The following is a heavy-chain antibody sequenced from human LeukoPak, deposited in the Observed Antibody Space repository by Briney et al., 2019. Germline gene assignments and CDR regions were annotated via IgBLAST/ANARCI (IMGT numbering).Heavy chain of an antibody. J-gene: IGHJ4*02. V-gene: IGHV3-7*03. CDR3: ARAMYYYDSSGLLHY. D-gene: IGHD3-22*01. CDR2: IKQDGSEE. CDR1: GFTFSSYW. Sequence: PGGSLRLSCAASGFTFSSYWMSWVRQAPGKGLEWVANIKQDGSEEYYVDSVKGRFTISRDNAKNSLYLQMNSLRAEDTAVYYCARAMYYYDSSGLLHYWGQGTLVTVSS.